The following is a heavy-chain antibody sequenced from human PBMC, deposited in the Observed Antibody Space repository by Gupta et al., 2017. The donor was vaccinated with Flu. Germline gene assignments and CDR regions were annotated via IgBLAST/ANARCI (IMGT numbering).Heavy chain of an antibody. J-gene: IGHJ3*02. Sequence: EVQLVESGGGLVQPGRSLRLSCTASGFTFGDYAMTWVRQAPGKGLEWVGFIGAKGYSGTTEYAASVKGRFTISRDDSKSIAYLQMNSLKIEDTAVYYCTRDRGILGDTTEYLLVDAFNIWGRGTMVTVSS. CDR1: GFTFGDYA. D-gene: IGHD1-26*01. CDR2: IGAKGYSGTT. CDR3: TRDRGILGDTTEYLLVDAFNI. V-gene: IGHV3-49*04.